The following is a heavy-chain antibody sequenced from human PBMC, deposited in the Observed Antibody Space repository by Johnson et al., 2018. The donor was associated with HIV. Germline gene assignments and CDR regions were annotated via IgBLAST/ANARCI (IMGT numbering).Heavy chain of an antibody. CDR2: ISSSGSTI. D-gene: IGHD3-22*01. Sequence: VQLVESGGGLVKPGGSLRLSCAASGFTFSDYYMSWIRQAPGKGLEWVSYISSSGSTIYYADSVKGRLTMSRDNSKNSLYLQMNSLRAEDTALYYLLRGHFDSSGFYCDAFGIWGQGTVVTVSS. CDR3: LRGHFDSSGFYCDAFGI. CDR1: GFTFSDYY. V-gene: IGHV3-11*01. J-gene: IGHJ3*02.